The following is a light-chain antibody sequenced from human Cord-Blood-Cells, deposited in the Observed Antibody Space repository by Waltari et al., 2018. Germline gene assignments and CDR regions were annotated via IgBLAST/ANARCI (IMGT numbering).Light chain of an antibody. V-gene: IGLV2-8*01. CDR3: SSYAGSNNV. CDR1: SSDGGGYNY. CDR2: EVS. J-gene: IGLJ1*01. Sequence: QSALTQPPSASGSPGQSVTIPCTGTSSDGGGYNYVSWYQQYPGKAPKLMIYEVSKRPSGVPDRFSGSKSGNTASLTVSGLQAEDEADYYCSSYAGSNNVFGTGTKVTVL.